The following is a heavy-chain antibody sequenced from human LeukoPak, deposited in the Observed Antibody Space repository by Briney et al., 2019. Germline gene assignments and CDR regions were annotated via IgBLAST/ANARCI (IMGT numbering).Heavy chain of an antibody. CDR3: ARGLLWFGELLTPGFDY. CDR1: GFTFSSYS. CDR2: ISSSSSYI. J-gene: IGHJ4*02. V-gene: IGHV3-21*01. D-gene: IGHD3-10*01. Sequence: AGGSLRLSCAASGFTFSSYSMNWVRKAPGKGLEWVSSISSSSSYIYYADSVKGRFTISRDNAKNSLYLQMNSLRAEDTAVYYCARGLLWFGELLTPGFDYWGQGTLVTVSS.